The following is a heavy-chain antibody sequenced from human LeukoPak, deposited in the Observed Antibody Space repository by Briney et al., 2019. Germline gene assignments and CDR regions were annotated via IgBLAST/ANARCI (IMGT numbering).Heavy chain of an antibody. CDR3: ARDHNGPYTFDY. D-gene: IGHD2-2*02. Sequence: PGGSLRLSCAPSGFTFSSYGMHWVRQAPGKGLEWVAVIWNDGSNKFYTDSVKGRFTISRDNFKGTLFLQMNSLRDEDTAVYYCARDHNGPYTFDYWGQGTLVTVSS. J-gene: IGHJ4*02. CDR1: GFTFSSYG. V-gene: IGHV3-33*01. CDR2: IWNDGSNK.